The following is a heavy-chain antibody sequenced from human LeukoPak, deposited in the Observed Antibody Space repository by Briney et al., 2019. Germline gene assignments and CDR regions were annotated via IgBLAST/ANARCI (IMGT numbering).Heavy chain of an antibody. D-gene: IGHD6-13*01. V-gene: IGHV1-8*02. CDR2: MNPNGGNT. Sequence: GASVKVSCKASGYTFTSYDINWVRQATGQGLEWMGWMNPNGGNTGYAQKLQGRVTMTTDTSTSTAYMELRSLRSDDTAVYYCARDGEYSSSWYSYYYYMDVWGKGTTVTVSS. CDR1: GYTFTSYD. J-gene: IGHJ6*03. CDR3: ARDGEYSSSWYSYYYYMDV.